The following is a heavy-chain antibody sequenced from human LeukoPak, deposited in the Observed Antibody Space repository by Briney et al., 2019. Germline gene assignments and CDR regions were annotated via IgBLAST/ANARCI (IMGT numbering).Heavy chain of an antibody. Sequence: GGSPRLSCEASGFTFSSNGMHWVRQAPGKGLEWVAFIPNGGGNQFYADPVKGRFTISRDNSKNTLHIQMNRLRPEDTAVYYCAKDFYTNSYYFDYWGQGTVVTVSS. CDR1: GFTFSSNG. V-gene: IGHV3-30*02. J-gene: IGHJ4*02. CDR2: IPNGGGNQ. CDR3: AKDFYTNSYYFDY. D-gene: IGHD2-8*01.